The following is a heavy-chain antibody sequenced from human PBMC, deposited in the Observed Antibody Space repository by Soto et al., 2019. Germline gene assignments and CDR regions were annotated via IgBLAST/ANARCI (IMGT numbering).Heavy chain of an antibody. J-gene: IGHJ3*02. Sequence: SVKVSCKASGFTFTSSAVQWVRQARGQRLEWIGWIVVGSGNTNYAQKFQERVTMTRNTSISTAYMELSSLRSEDTAVYYCARGSYYYDSSGYTNAFDIWGQGTMVTVSS. CDR3: ARGSYYYDSSGYTNAFDI. V-gene: IGHV1-58*01. D-gene: IGHD3-22*01. CDR2: IVVGSGNT. CDR1: GFTFTSSA.